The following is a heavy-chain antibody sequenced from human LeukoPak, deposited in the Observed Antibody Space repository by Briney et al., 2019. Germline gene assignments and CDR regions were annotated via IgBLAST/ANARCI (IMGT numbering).Heavy chain of an antibody. J-gene: IGHJ4*02. CDR1: GFTFGDYA. CDR3: TRRPIYGDYVN. CDR2: IRSKVDGATT. Sequence: GGSLRLSCTASGFTFGDYAMSWVRQAPGKGLEWVGVIRSKVDGATTAYAASVKARFTISRDDSKSIAYLQMNSLRTEDTAVYYCTRRPIYGDYVNWGQGTLVTVSS. V-gene: IGHV3-49*04. D-gene: IGHD4-17*01.